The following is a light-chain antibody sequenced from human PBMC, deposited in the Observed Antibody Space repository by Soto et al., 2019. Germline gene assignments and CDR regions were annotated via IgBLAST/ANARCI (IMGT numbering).Light chain of an antibody. V-gene: IGLV1-44*01. CDR1: SSNIGTNT. Sequence: QSVLTQPPSASGTPGQRVTISCSGSSSNIGTNTVNWYQRLPGTAPKLLIYNNNQRPSGVPDRFSGSKSGTSASLAISGLQSEYEADYYCAAWDDSLNGVLFGGGTKLTVL. CDR3: AAWDDSLNGVL. J-gene: IGLJ2*01. CDR2: NNN.